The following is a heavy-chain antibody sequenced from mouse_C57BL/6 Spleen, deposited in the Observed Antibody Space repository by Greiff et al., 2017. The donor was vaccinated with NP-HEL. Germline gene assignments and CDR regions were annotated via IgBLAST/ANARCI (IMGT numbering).Heavy chain of an antibody. Sequence: VKLQQPGAELVKPGASVKMSCKASGYTFISYWITWVKQRPGQGLEWIGDIYPGSGSTNYNEKFKSKATLTVDTSSSTAYMQLSSLTSEDSAVYYCARPGYYSNFWFAYWGQGTLVTVSA. V-gene: IGHV1-55*01. J-gene: IGHJ3*01. CDR1: GYTFISYW. CDR3: ARPGYYSNFWFAY. D-gene: IGHD2-5*01. CDR2: IYPGSGST.